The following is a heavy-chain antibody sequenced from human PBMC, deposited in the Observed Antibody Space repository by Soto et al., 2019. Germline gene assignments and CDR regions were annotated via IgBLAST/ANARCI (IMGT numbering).Heavy chain of an antibody. V-gene: IGHV1-18*01. CDR1: GYGFTTYG. CDR2: ISAHNGNT. CDR3: ARGRYGDY. Sequence: QVHLVQSGAEVKKPGASVKVSCKGSGYGFTTYGITWVRQAPGQGLEWMAWISAHNGNTNYAQKLQGRVTVTRDTSTSTAYMELRRLRSDDRAVYYCARGRYGDYWGQGALVTVSS. J-gene: IGHJ4*02. D-gene: IGHD1-1*01.